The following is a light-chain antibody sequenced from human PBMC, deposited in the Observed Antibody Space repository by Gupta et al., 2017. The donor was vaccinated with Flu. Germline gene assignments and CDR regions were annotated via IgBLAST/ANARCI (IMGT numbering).Light chain of an antibody. CDR1: SGSVSTTHS. J-gene: IGLJ3*02. CDR3: ALNLGSGIWV. Sequence: QTVVTQEPSFSVSPGGTVTLPCGLTSGSVSTTHSSSWYQQTPGQAPRTLIHNTNSRSSGVPDRFSGSILGNKAALTITGAQADDESDYYCALNLGSGIWVFGGGTKLTVL. CDR2: NTN. V-gene: IGLV8-61*01.